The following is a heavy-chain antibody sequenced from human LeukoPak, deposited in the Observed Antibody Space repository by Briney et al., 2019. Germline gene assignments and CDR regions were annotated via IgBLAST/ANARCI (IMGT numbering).Heavy chain of an antibody. CDR2: INPNSGGT. D-gene: IGHD2-2*01. V-gene: IGHV1-2*02. Sequence: ASVKVSCKASGYTFTGYYMHWVRQAPGQGLEWMGWINPNSGGTNYAQKFQGRVTMTRDTSISTAYMELRSLRSDDTAVYYCARDQGRYCSSTSCSSPFDYWGQGTLVTVSS. CDR1: GYTFTGYY. CDR3: ARDQGRYCSSTSCSSPFDY. J-gene: IGHJ4*02.